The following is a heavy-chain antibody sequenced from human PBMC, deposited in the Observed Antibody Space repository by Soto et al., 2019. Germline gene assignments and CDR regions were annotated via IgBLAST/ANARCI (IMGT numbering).Heavy chain of an antibody. CDR1: GFTFNIYG. J-gene: IGHJ4*02. CDR2: ISYDGSNQ. Sequence: GGSLRLSCAASGFTFNIYGMHSVRQAPDKGLEWVALISYDGSNQYYADSVKGRFTISRDNSKNTLLLQMNSLRADDTAVYYCAKDQASGQGSFDSWGQGTLVTVSS. CDR3: AKDQASGQGSFDS. V-gene: IGHV3-30*18.